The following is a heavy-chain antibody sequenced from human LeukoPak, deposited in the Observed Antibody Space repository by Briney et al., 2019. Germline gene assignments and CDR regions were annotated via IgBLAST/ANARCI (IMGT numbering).Heavy chain of an antibody. CDR1: GFTFSSYG. J-gene: IGHJ4*02. Sequence: GGSLRLSCAASGFTFSSYGMHWVRQAPGKGLEYVSAISSNGGSTYYADSVKGRFTISRDNSKNTLYLQMSSLRAEDTAVYYCVILMVYALVYDYWGQGTLVTVSS. CDR2: ISSNGGST. CDR3: VILMVYALVYDY. D-gene: IGHD2-8*01. V-gene: IGHV3-64D*09.